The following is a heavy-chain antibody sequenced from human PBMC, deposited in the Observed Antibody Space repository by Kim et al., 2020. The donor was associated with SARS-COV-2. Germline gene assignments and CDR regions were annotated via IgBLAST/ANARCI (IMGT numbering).Heavy chain of an antibody. V-gene: IGHV1-3*01. J-gene: IGHJ4*02. Sequence: ASVKVSCKASGYSFTTFAMHWVRQAPGQRLEWMGWINAGNGNTKYSQKFQGRVTITRDTSASTAYMELSDLTSEDTAVYYCARDGTPPTDYWGQGTLVTVSS. CDR2: INAGNGNT. CDR3: ARDGTPPTDY. CDR1: GYSFTTFA. D-gene: IGHD1-1*01.